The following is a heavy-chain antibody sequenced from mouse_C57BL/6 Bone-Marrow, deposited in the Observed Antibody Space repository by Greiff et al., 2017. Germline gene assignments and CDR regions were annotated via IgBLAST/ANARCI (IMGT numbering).Heavy chain of an antibody. V-gene: IGHV5-4*01. Sequence: EVKLVESGGGLVKPGGSLKLSCAASGFTFSSYAMSWVRQTPEKRLEWVATISDGGSYTYYPDNVKGRFTISRDNAKNNLYLQMSHLKSEDTAMYYCERDGGYCYFDYWGQGTTLTVSS. CDR1: GFTFSSYA. CDR3: ERDGGYCYFDY. J-gene: IGHJ2*01. D-gene: IGHD2-3*01. CDR2: ISDGGSYT.